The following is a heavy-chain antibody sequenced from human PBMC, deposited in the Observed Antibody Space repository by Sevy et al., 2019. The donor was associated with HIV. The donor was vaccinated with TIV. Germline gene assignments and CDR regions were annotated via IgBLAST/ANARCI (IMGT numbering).Heavy chain of an antibody. CDR1: GFTFSSYA. D-gene: IGHD3-9*01. CDR2: ISSNGGST. CDR3: ARDSVPYYDILTGYYRNSRAFDI. J-gene: IGHJ3*02. Sequence: GSLRLSCAASGFTFSSYAMHWVRQAPGKGLEYVSAISSNGGSTYYANSVKGRFTISRDNSKNTLYLQMGSLRAEDMAVYYCARDSVPYYDILTGYYRNSRAFDIWGQGTMVTVSS. V-gene: IGHV3-64*01.